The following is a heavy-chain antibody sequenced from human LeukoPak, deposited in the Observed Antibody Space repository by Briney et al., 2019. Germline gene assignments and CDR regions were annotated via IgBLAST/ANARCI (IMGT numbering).Heavy chain of an antibody. V-gene: IGHV1-2*02. Sequence: GASVQVSCKASGYTFSGYYMHWVRQAPGQGLEWMGWINPNSGGTNYAQKFQGRVTMTRDTSIGTAYMELSRLRSDDTAVYYCARVERGAYSASWYLDYWGQGTLVTVSS. CDR2: INPNSGGT. CDR1: GYTFSGYY. D-gene: IGHD6-13*01. CDR3: ARVERGAYSASWYLDY. J-gene: IGHJ4*02.